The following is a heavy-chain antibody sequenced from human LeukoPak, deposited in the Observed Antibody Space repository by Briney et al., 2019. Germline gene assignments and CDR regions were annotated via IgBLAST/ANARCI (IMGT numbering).Heavy chain of an antibody. V-gene: IGHV4-59*05. CDR1: GDSISRYC. D-gene: IGHD2-8*01. CDR2: IYYSGST. CDR3: TRHGGCTNGVCYTGFGAFDI. Sequence: PSETLSLTCTVSGDSISRYCWSWIRQPAGKGLERIGSIYYSGSTYYNPSLKSRVTISVDTSKNQFSLKLSSVTAADTAVYYCTRHGGCTNGVCYTGFGAFDIWGQGTMVTVSS. J-gene: IGHJ3*02.